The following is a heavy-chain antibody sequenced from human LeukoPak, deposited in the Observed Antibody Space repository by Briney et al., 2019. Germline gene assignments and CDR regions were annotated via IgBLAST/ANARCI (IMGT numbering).Heavy chain of an antibody. V-gene: IGHV4-34*01. CDR2: INHSGST. J-gene: IGHJ6*03. Sequence: SETLSLTCAVYGGSFSGYYWSWIRQPPGKGLEWIGEINHSGSTNYNPSLKSRVTLSVDTSKNQFSLKLSSVTAADTAVYYCARRDDFWSGYHYYYYMDVWGKGTTVTVSS. D-gene: IGHD3-3*01. CDR1: GGSFSGYY. CDR3: ARRDDFWSGYHYYYYMDV.